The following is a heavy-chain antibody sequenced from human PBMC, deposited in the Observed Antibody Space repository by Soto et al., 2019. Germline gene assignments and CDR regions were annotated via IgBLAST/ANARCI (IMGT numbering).Heavy chain of an antibody. CDR1: GFTFSSYA. D-gene: IGHD6-19*01. V-gene: IGHV3-23*01. CDR3: AKDVAGWGVDYFDY. J-gene: IGHJ4*02. CDR2: ISGSGGST. Sequence: EVRLLESGGGLVQPGGSLRRSCAASGFTFSSYAMSWVRQAPGKGLEWVSAISGSGGSTYYADSVKGRFTISRDNSKNPLDLHMNSLRAEDTAVYYCAKDVAGWGVDYFDYWGQGTLVTVSS.